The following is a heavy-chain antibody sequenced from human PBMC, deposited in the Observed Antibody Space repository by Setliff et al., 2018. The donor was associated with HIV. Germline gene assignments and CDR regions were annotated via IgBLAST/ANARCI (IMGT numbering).Heavy chain of an antibody. CDR1: GVSISSGTYF. CDR2: IYYRGSA. J-gene: IGHJ5*02. D-gene: IGHD2-15*01. V-gene: IGHV4-61*01. Sequence: SETLSLTCTVSGVSISSGTYFWSWIRQPPGKGLEWIGYIYYRGSANYNSSLKSRVTMSIDTSTNQFSLKVTSVTAADTAMYYCARETRSFGGIDPWGQGTLVTVSS. CDR3: ARETRSFGGIDP.